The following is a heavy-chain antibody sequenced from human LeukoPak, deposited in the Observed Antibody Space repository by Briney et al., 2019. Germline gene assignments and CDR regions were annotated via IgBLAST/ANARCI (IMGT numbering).Heavy chain of an antibody. Sequence: ASVTVSCKASGGTFSSYAISWVRQAPGQGLEWMGGIIPIFGTANYAQKLQGRVTITADESTSTAYMELSSLRSEDTAVYYRAREEGTSGIFYWGQGTLVTVSS. V-gene: IGHV1-69*13. CDR3: AREEGTSGIFY. D-gene: IGHD3-3*01. J-gene: IGHJ4*02. CDR2: IIPIFGTA. CDR1: GGTFSSYA.